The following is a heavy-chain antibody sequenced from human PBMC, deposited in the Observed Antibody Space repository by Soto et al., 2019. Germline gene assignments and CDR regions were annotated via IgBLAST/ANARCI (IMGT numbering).Heavy chain of an antibody. CDR3: AKGGHIDF. Sequence: EVQLVESGGGLVQAGGSLRLSCAASGFSFGTYWMSWVRQAPGTGLEWVANIDADGSETHNVDSVRGRFTISRDNAKTSLYLQMNSLRAEDTAVYYCAKGGHIDFCGQGTLVTVSS. CDR2: IDADGSET. D-gene: IGHD3-16*01. J-gene: IGHJ4*02. V-gene: IGHV3-7*03. CDR1: GFSFGTYW.